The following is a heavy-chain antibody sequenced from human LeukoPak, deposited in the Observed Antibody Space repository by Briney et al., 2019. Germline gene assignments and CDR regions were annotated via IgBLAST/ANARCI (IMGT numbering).Heavy chain of an antibody. J-gene: IGHJ4*02. CDR1: GGSISSSSYY. CDR3: ARRRPLLYCGGDCYSHYFDY. V-gene: IGHV4-39*07. D-gene: IGHD2-21*02. CDR2: INHSGST. Sequence: SETLSLTCTVSGGSISSSSYYWSWIRQPPGKGLEWIGEINHSGSTNYNPSLKSRVTISVDTSKNQFSLKLSSVTAADTTVYYCARRRPLLYCGGDCYSHYFDYWGQGTLVTVSS.